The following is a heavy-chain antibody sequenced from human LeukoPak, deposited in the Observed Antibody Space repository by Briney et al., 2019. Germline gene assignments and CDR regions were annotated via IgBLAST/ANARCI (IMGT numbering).Heavy chain of an antibody. V-gene: IGHV4-39*07. CDR1: GGSISSTSYS. D-gene: IGHD5-12*01. J-gene: IGHJ6*03. CDR3: ARGGGSGYDWYYYYYYMDV. Sequence: SETLSLTCTVSGGSISSTSYSWGWIRQPPGKGLEWIGTIYYSGNTYYNPSLKSRVTISVDTSKNQFSLKLSSVTAADTAVYYCARGGGSGYDWYYYYYYMDVWGKGTTVTVSS. CDR2: IYYSGNT.